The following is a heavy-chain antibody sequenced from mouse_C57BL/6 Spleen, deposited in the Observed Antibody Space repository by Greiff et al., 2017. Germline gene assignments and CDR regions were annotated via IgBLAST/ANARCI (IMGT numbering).Heavy chain of an antibody. CDR3: ASRGATVSNAMDY. D-gene: IGHD1-1*01. Sequence: QVQLQQSGPELVKPGASVKLSCKASGYTFTGYYINWVKQRPGQGLEWIGWIYPRDGSTKYNEKFKGKATLTVDTSSSTAYLELHSLPSTDSAVDFCASRGATVSNAMDYWGQGTSLTVSS. J-gene: IGHJ4*01. V-gene: IGHV1-85*01. CDR1: GYTFTGYY. CDR2: IYPRDGST.